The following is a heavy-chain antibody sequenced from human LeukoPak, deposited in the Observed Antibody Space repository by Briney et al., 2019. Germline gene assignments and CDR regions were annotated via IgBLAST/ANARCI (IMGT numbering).Heavy chain of an antibody. Sequence: GGSLRLSCAASGFTFSSYSMNWVRQAPGKGLEWVSSISGSSSYIYYADSVKGRFTISRDNAKNSLYLQMNSLRAEDTAVYYCARVNVRAGTSPFDYWGQGTLVTVSS. V-gene: IGHV3-21*01. D-gene: IGHD3-10*02. CDR3: ARVNVRAGTSPFDY. CDR2: ISGSSSYI. J-gene: IGHJ4*02. CDR1: GFTFSSYS.